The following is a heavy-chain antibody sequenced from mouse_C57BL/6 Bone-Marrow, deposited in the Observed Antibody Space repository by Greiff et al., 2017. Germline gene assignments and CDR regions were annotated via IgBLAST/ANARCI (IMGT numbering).Heavy chain of an antibody. V-gene: IGHV1-81*01. J-gene: IGHJ3*01. Sequence: QVQLQQSGAELARPGASVKLSCKASGYTFTSYGISWVKQRTGQGLEWIGEIYPRSGNTYYNEKFKGKATLTAAKSSSTAYMELRSLTSEDSAVXFCALQLGPWFAYWGQGTLVTVSA. CDR3: ALQLGPWFAY. D-gene: IGHD4-1*02. CDR2: IYPRSGNT. CDR1: GYTFTSYG.